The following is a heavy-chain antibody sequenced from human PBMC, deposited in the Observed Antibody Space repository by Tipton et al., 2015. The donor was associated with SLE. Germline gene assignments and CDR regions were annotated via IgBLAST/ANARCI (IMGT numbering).Heavy chain of an antibody. CDR2: IYYSGST. CDR3: ARGAGSSCDFDY. Sequence: TLSLTCTVSGGSISSSSYYWGWIRQPPGKGLEWIGSIYYSGSTYYNPSLKSRVTISVDTSKNQFSLKLSSVTAADTALYYCARGAGSSCDFDYWGQGTLVTVSS. J-gene: IGHJ4*02. V-gene: IGHV4-39*07. CDR1: GGSISSSSYY. D-gene: IGHD2-15*01.